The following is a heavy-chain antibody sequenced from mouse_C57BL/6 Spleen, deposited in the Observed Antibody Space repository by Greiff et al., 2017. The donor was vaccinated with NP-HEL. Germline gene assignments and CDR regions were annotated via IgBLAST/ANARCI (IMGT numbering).Heavy chain of an antibody. D-gene: IGHD1-2*01. CDR1: GFTFSDYG. CDR3: ARDYGSYAMDY. J-gene: IGHJ4*01. Sequence: DVMLVESGGGLVKPGGSLKLSCAASGFTFSDYGMHWVRQAPGKGLEWVAYISSGSSTIYYADTVKGRFTISRDNAKNTLFLQMTSLRSEDTAMYYCARDYGSYAMDYWGQGTSVTVSS. CDR2: ISSGSSTI. V-gene: IGHV5-17*01.